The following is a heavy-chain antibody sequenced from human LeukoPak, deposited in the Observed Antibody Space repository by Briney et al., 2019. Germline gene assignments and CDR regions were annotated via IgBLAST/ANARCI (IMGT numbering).Heavy chain of an antibody. CDR1: GGSISSYY. CDR2: IYYSGST. Sequence: KPSEILSLTCTVSGGSISSYYWSWIRQPPGKGLEWIGYIYYSGSTNYNPSLKSRVTISVDTSKNQFSLKLSSVTAADTAVYYRARAKGDYVWGSYRPYYFDYWGQGTLVTVSS. CDR3: ARAKGDYVWGSYRPYYFDY. D-gene: IGHD3-16*02. J-gene: IGHJ4*02. V-gene: IGHV4-59*01.